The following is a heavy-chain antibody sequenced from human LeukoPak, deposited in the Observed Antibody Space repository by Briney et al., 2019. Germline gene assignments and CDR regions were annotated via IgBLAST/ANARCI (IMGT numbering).Heavy chain of an antibody. Sequence: GESLKISCKGIGDKFSTYWIGWVRQMPGKGLEWMGSIYLGDSDTRYSPSFQGQVTISADKSISTAYVQWSSLKASDTAMYYCARPDYYDTSGPFDIWGQGTMVTVSS. CDR3: ARPDYYDTSGPFDI. J-gene: IGHJ3*02. V-gene: IGHV5-51*01. CDR1: GDKFSTYW. CDR2: IYLGDSDT. D-gene: IGHD3-22*01.